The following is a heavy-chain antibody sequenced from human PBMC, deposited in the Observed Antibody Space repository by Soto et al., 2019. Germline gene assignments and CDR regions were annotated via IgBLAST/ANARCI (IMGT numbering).Heavy chain of an antibody. J-gene: IGHJ4*02. CDR3: AWALWVVVFHVFDLDL. CDR2: IKQDGSEK. V-gene: IGHV3-7*04. Sequence: PGGSLRLSCAASGFTFSSYWMSWVRQAPGKGLAWVANIKQDGSEKYYVDSVKGRFTISRDNAKNSLYLQMNSLRAEDTAVYFCAWALWVVVFHVFDLDLWGQGAVGTVSS. D-gene: IGHD2-2*01. CDR1: GFTFSSYW.